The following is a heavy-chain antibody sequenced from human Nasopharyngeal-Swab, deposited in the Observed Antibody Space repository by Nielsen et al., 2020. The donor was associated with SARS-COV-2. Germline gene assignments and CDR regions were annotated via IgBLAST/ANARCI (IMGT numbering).Heavy chain of an antibody. CDR3: ARDPNDSGSYEGYFDY. J-gene: IGHJ4*02. CDR1: GFPFSRFS. D-gene: IGHD1-26*01. CDR2: ISSSSDLI. V-gene: IGHV3-48*02. Sequence: LSLTCAASGFPFSRFSLTWVRQAPGKGLEWVSYISSSSDLIYYADSVKGRFTISRDNAKNSLYLQMNSLRDEDTAVYYCARDPNDSGSYEGYFDYWGQGSLVTVSS.